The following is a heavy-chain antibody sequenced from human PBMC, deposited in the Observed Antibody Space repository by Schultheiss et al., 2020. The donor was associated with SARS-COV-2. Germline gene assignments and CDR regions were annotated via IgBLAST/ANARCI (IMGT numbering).Heavy chain of an antibody. CDR1: GFTFSDYY. CDR2: ISSSGSTI. V-gene: IGHV3-11*01. D-gene: IGHD6-19*01. J-gene: IGHJ6*03. Sequence: GGSLRLSCAASGFTFSDYYMSWIRQAPGKGLEWVSYISSSGSTIYYADSVKGRFTISRDNAKNSLYLQMNSLRAKDTAVYYCARDFTPQTADYYYYMDVWGKGTTVTVSS. CDR3: ARDFTPQTADYYYYMDV.